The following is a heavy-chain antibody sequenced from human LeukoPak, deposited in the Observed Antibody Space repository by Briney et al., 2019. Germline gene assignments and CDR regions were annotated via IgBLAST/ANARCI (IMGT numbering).Heavy chain of an antibody. D-gene: IGHD6-19*01. CDR1: GFTFTIYW. CDR2: MKQDGSEK. Sequence: GGSLRLSCAASGFTFTIYWMSWVRQAPGKGLEWVANMKQDGSEKYYVDSVKGRFTISRDNAKNSQYVQMNSLRAEDTAVYYCARGTAVAGLDYWGQGTLVTVSS. V-gene: IGHV3-7*01. CDR3: ARGTAVAGLDY. J-gene: IGHJ4*02.